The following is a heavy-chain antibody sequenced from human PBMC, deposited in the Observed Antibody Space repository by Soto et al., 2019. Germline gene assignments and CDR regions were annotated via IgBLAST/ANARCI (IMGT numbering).Heavy chain of an antibody. J-gene: IGHJ6*02. CDR3: AKVFVIYCSGGSCYDGMDV. CDR1: GFTFSSHG. V-gene: IGHV3-30*18. D-gene: IGHD2-15*01. CDR2: ISYDGSNK. Sequence: QVQLVESGGGVVQPGRSLRLSCAASGFTFSSHGMHWVRQAPGKGLEWVAVISYDGSNKYYADSVKGRFTISRDNSKNTLYLQMNSLRAEDTAVYYCAKVFVIYCSGGSCYDGMDVWGQGTTVTVSS.